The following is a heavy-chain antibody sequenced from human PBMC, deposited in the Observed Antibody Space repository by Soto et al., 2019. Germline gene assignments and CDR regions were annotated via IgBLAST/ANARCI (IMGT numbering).Heavy chain of an antibody. CDR3: ARDNFKSDIVVVVAATYYYYGMDV. CDR2: ISAYNGNT. Sequence: QVQLVQSGAEVKKPGASVKVSCKASGYTFTSYGISWVRQAPGQGLEWMGWISAYNGNTNYAQKLQGRVTMTTDTSPSTAYMELRSLRSDDTAVYYCARDNFKSDIVVVVAATYYYYGMDVWGQGTTVTVSS. D-gene: IGHD2-15*01. V-gene: IGHV1-18*01. CDR1: GYTFTSYG. J-gene: IGHJ6*02.